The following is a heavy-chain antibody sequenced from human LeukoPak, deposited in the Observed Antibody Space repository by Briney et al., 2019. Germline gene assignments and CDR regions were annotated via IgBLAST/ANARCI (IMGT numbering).Heavy chain of an antibody. D-gene: IGHD4-17*01. CDR1: GYSFTNYW. Sequence: GESLQISCKGSGYSFTNYWIGWVRQMPGKGLEWMGIIYPGDSDTRYSPSFQGHVTISADKSITTAYLQWNSLKASDTAIYDCARGRLFAVTTGIDYWGQGTLVTVSS. V-gene: IGHV5-51*01. CDR3: ARGRLFAVTTGIDY. CDR2: IYPGDSDT. J-gene: IGHJ4*02.